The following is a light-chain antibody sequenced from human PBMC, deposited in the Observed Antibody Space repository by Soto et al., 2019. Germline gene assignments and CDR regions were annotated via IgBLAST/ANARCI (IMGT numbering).Light chain of an antibody. Sequence: QSVLTQPPSVSGSPGQSATISCTGTSSDVGSYNRVSWYQQFPGAAPKLVIYEVSDRPSGVPDRFSGSKSGNTASLTISGLQAEDEADYYCSSYTTSTTWVFGGGTKLTVL. CDR2: EVS. V-gene: IGLV2-18*02. CDR1: SSDVGSYNR. J-gene: IGLJ3*02. CDR3: SSYTTSTTWV.